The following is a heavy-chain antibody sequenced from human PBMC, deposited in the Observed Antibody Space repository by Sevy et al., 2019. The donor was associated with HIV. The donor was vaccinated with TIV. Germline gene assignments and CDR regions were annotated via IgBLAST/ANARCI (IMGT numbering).Heavy chain of an antibody. D-gene: IGHD3-22*01. J-gene: IGHJ4*02. Sequence: GGSLRLSCAASGFTFSSYWMTWVHQAPGKGLEWVANIKEDGSEKFYVDSVKGRFNISRDNAKNSLYLQMNSLRAEDTAVYYCARPYRTDPFYYSGSGGYYYPSYFDSWGQGTLVTVSS. V-gene: IGHV3-7*01. CDR1: GFTFSSYW. CDR3: ARPYRTDPFYYSGSGGYYYPSYFDS. CDR2: IKEDGSEK.